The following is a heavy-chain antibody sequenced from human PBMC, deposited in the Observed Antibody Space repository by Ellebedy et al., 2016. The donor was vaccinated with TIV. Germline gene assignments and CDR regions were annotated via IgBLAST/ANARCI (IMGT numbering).Heavy chain of an antibody. J-gene: IGHJ4*02. D-gene: IGHD4-17*01. V-gene: IGHV1-18*01. CDR1: GYTFTTYG. CDR3: ASTENYGDFQTRYDY. Sequence: ASVKVSCKASGYTFTTYGIHWVRQAPGQGLEWMGWISAYNGNTNYAQKLQGRVTMTTDTSTSTAYMKLRSLRSDDTAVYYCASTENYGDFQTRYDYWGQGTLVTVSS. CDR2: ISAYNGNT.